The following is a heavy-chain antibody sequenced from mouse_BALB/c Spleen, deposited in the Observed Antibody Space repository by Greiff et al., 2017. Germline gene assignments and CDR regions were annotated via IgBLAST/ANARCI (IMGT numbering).Heavy chain of an antibody. CDR1: GFTFSDYG. V-gene: IGHV5-15*02. CDR2: ISNLAYSI. CDR3: ARDRYGYFDV. J-gene: IGHJ1*01. Sequence: EVKLMESGGGLVQPGGSRKLSCAASGFTFSDYGMAWVRQAPGKGPEWVAFISNLAYSIYYADTVTGRFTISRENAKNTLYLEMSSLRSEDTAMYYCARDRYGYFDVWGAGTTVTVSS.